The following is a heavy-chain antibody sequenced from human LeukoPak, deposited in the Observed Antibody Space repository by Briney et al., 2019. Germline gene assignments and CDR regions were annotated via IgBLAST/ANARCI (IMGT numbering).Heavy chain of an antibody. CDR1: GGSISSGGYY. V-gene: IGHV4-31*03. CDR3: ARTPYYDFWSGPNDY. J-gene: IGHJ4*02. CDR2: IYYSGST. Sequence: SQTLSLTCTVSGGSISSGGYYWSWVRQHPGKGLEWIGYIYYSGSTYYNPSLKSRVTISVDTSKNQFSLKLSSVTAADTAVYYCARTPYYDFWSGPNDYWGQGTLVTVSS. D-gene: IGHD3-3*01.